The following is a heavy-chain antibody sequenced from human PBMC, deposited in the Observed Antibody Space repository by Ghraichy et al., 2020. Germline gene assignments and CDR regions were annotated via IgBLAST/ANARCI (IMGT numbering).Heavy chain of an antibody. CDR1: GGSISSYY. J-gene: IGHJ6*02. D-gene: IGHD3-9*01. CDR2: IYYSGST. Sequence: ESLSLTCTVSGGSISSYYWSWIRQPPGKGLEWIGYIYYSGSTNYNPSLKSRVTISVDTSKNQFSLKLSSVTAADTAVYYCARGELRYFDLDVWGQGTTVTVSS. CDR3: ARGELRYFDLDV. V-gene: IGHV4-59*01.